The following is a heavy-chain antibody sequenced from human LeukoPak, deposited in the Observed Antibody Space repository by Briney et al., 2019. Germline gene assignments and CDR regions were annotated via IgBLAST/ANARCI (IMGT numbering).Heavy chain of an antibody. CDR2: VDNNSDGT. J-gene: IGHJ4*02. CDR3: ARDTGDYFGSGRYYPD. Sequence: APSVKVSCKASGYTFAAYYIHWVRQAPGQGLEWMGWVDNNSDGTSYAQKFQGRVTMTRDTSINTAYMELSSLRSDDTAMYYCARDTGDYFGSGRYYPDWGQGTLVTVSS. CDR1: GYTFAAYY. V-gene: IGHV1-2*02. D-gene: IGHD3-10*01.